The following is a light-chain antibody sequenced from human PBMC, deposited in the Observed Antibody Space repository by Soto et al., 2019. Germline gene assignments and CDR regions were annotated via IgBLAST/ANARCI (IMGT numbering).Light chain of an antibody. J-gene: IGKJ2*01. CDR1: QSISQY. Sequence: IQVTKSPSFLSASVAAGVALTGRASQSISQYVNWYQQRPGRAPKFPIYGASSLQSGVPLRFSGSGSGTDFTLTISSLQPEDFATYYCQQTYSTPRTFGQGTKVDI. V-gene: IGKV1-39*01. CDR3: QQTYSTPRT. CDR2: GAS.